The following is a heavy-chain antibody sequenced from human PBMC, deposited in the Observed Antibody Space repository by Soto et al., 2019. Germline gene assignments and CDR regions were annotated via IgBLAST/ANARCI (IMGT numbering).Heavy chain of an antibody. CDR3: TRERTRGVDP. V-gene: IGHV1-8*01. D-gene: IGHD3-10*01. Sequence: QVQLVQSGAEVKKPGASVKVSCKASGYTFTSYDINWVRQATGQGLEWMGWMNPNSGNTAYAQKILGRVTMNRNTSISTAYMELTGLRSADTSVYYCTRERTRGVDPWGQGTLVTVSS. CDR2: MNPNSGNT. CDR1: GYTFTSYD. J-gene: IGHJ5*02.